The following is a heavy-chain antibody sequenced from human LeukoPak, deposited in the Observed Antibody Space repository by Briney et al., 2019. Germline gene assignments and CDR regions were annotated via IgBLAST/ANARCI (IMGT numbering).Heavy chain of an antibody. CDR1: GYTFTGYY. V-gene: IGHV1-2*02. CDR3: ARDVGKDSGYDWMSVVY. Sequence: GASVKVSRKPSGYTFTGYYMLWVRQAPGQGLEWMGWINPNSGGTNYAQKFQGRVTMTRDTSISTDYMELSRLRSDDTAVYYCARDVGKDSGYDWMSVVYWGQGTLVTVSS. D-gene: IGHD5-12*01. CDR2: INPNSGGT. J-gene: IGHJ4*02.